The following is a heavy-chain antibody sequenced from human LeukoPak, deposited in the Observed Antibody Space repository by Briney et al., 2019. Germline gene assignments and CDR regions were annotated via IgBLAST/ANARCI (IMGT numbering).Heavy chain of an antibody. CDR3: TTDRSCSGGSCYFAADY. Sequence: GGSLRLSCAASGFIFSNAWMNWVRQAPGKGLEWVGLVQGKTDGGTTDYAAPVKGRFTISRDDSENTLYLQMNSLKTEDTAVYYCTTDRSCSGGSCYFAADYWGQGTLVTVSS. CDR2: VQGKTDGGTT. V-gene: IGHV3-15*01. CDR1: GFIFSNAW. D-gene: IGHD2-15*01. J-gene: IGHJ4*02.